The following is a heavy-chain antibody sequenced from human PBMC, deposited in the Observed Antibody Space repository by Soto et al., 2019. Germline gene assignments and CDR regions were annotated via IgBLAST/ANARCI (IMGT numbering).Heavy chain of an antibody. CDR3: ARGWDGYYDFWSGYLYGMDV. J-gene: IGHJ6*02. Sequence: DTLSLTCTVSGGSISSYYWSWIRQPPGKGLEWIGYIYYSGSTNYNPSLKSRVTISVDTSKNQFSLKLSSVTAADTAVYYCARGWDGYYDFWSGYLYGMDVWGQGTTVTVSS. V-gene: IGHV4-59*07. D-gene: IGHD3-3*01. CDR1: GGSISSYY. CDR2: IYYSGST.